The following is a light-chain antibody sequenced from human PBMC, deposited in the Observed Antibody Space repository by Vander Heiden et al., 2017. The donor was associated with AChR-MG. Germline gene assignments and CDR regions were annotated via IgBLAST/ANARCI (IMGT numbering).Light chain of an antibody. J-gene: IGLJ2*01. CDR3: CSYAGYYTLV. CDR1: SSDVGTYNL. CDR2: DVT. V-gene: IGLV2-11*01. Sequence: QSALTQPASAPASPGQSITISCTGTSSDVGTYNLVSWYQQHPGKAPKLMIYDVTKRPPGVPDRFSGSKSGNTASLTISGLQAEDEADFYCCSYAGYYTLVFGGGTKLTVL.